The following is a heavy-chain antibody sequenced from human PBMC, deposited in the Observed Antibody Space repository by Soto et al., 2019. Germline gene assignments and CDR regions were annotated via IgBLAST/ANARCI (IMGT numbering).Heavy chain of an antibody. V-gene: IGHV3-23*01. CDR2: ISGGPGT. CDR3: AKDSMVGPDHYFDS. CDR1: GFTFSTYA. J-gene: IGHJ4*02. D-gene: IGHD1-26*01. Sequence: EVQLLESGGGLVQPGGSLRLSCSASGFTFSTYAMSWVRQAPGRGLEWVSAISGGPGTYYADSVKGRFTISRDNSKNTLYLQMNSLRADDTAVYYCAKDSMVGPDHYFDSWGQGTLVTVSS.